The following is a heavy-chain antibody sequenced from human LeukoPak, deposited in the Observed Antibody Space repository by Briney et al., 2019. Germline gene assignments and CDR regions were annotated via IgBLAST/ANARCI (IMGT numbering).Heavy chain of an antibody. V-gene: IGHV3-15*01. CDR1: GFTFSNAW. J-gene: IGHJ4*02. CDR2: IKSKTDGGTT. CDR3: TTGTSGWYIDY. D-gene: IGHD6-19*01. Sequence: GGSLRLSCAPSGFTFSNAWMSGVRQARGKGLEWVGRIKSKTDGGTTDYAAPVKGRLTISRDDSKNTLYLQMCSLKTEDTAVYYCTTGTSGWYIDYWGQGTLVTVSS.